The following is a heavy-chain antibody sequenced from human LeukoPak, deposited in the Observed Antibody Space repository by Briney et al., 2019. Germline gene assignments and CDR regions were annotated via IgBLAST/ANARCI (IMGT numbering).Heavy chain of an antibody. Sequence: GGSLRLSCAVSGFTFSDYYMSWIRQAPGKGLEWVSYISSGSSTISHADSVKGRFTISRDNAENSLYLQMNSLRAEDTAMHYCARRAAAGSCFDYWGQGTLVTVSS. CDR3: ARRAAAGSCFDY. CDR2: ISSGSSTI. CDR1: GFTFSDYY. J-gene: IGHJ4*02. V-gene: IGHV3-11*01. D-gene: IGHD6-13*01.